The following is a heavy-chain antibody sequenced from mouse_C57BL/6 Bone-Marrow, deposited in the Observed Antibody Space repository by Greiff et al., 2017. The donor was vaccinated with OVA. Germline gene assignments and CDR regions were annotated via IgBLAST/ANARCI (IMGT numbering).Heavy chain of an antibody. CDR1: GYTFTSYW. Sequence: VQLQQPGAELVMPGASVKLSCKASGYTFTSYWMHWVKQRPGPGLAWIGEIDPSDSYTNYNKKFKGKSTLTVDKSSSTAYMQLSSLTSEDSAVYYCARDDYGFAYWGQGTLVTVSA. J-gene: IGHJ3*01. V-gene: IGHV1-69*01. CDR3: ARDDYGFAY. D-gene: IGHD2-4*01. CDR2: IDPSDSYT.